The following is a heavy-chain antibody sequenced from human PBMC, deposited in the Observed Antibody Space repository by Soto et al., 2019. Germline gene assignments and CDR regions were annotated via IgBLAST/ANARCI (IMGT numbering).Heavy chain of an antibody. J-gene: IGHJ4*02. CDR1: GFTFSSYS. CDR2: ISSSGSTI. Sequence: GGSLRLSCAASGFTFSSYSMNWVRLAPGKGLEWVSYISSSGSTIYYADSVKGRFTISRDNAKNSLYLQMNSLRDEDTAVYYCARDLRMVYAIDFDYWGQGTLVTVSS. CDR3: ARDLRMVYAIDFDY. D-gene: IGHD2-8*01. V-gene: IGHV3-48*02.